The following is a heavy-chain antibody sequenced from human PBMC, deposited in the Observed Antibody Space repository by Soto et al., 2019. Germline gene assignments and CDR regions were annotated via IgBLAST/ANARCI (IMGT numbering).Heavy chain of an antibody. CDR3: ASERTGTTSMDV. CDR2: MNPHSGNT. CDR1: GYTFTSYD. Sequence: QVQLVQSGAEVKKPGASVKVSCKASGYTFTSYDINWVRQATGQGLEWMGWMNPHSGNTGYAQKFQGRVTKTGNTSIRPGYMELSSLRSEDTAVYYCASERTGTTSMDVWGQGTTVTVSS. V-gene: IGHV1-8*01. J-gene: IGHJ6*02. D-gene: IGHD1-1*01.